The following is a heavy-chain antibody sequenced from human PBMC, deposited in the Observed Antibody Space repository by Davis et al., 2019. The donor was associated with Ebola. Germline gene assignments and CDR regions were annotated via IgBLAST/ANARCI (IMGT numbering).Heavy chain of an antibody. J-gene: IGHJ4*02. V-gene: IGHV3-30-3*02. D-gene: IGHD2-2*01. Sequence: GESLKISCAASGFTFSSYAMHWVRQAPGKGLEWVAVISYDGSNKYYADSVKGRFTISRDNSKNTLYLQMNSLRAEDTAVYYCAKTARDIVVVPAANRLSPTDYWGQGTLVTVSS. CDR1: GFTFSSYA. CDR3: AKTARDIVVVPAANRLSPTDY. CDR2: ISYDGSNK.